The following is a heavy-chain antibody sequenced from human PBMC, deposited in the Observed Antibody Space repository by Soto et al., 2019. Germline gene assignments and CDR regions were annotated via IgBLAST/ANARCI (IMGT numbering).Heavy chain of an antibody. CDR1: GGSISSYY. CDR3: ARGNVMITFGGVINAFDI. CDR2: IYYSGST. D-gene: IGHD3-16*01. J-gene: IGHJ3*02. V-gene: IGHV4-59*01. Sequence: PSETLSINCTVSGGSISSYYWSWIRQPPEKGLEWIGYIYYSGSTNYNPSLKSRVTISVDTSKNQFSLKLSSVTAADTAVYYCARGNVMITFGGVINAFDIWGQGTMVT.